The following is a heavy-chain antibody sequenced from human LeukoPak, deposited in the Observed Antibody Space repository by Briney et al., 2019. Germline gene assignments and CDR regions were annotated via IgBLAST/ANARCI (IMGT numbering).Heavy chain of an antibody. CDR1: GGSISSVSYY. V-gene: IGHV4-61*02. CDR2: IYTSGST. CDR3: ARGSPTYLEWLSTFDY. J-gene: IGHJ4*02. D-gene: IGHD3-3*01. Sequence: SETLSLTCTVSGGSISSVSYYWSWIRQPAGKGLEWIGRIYTSGSTNYNPSLKSRVTISVDTSKNQFSLKLSSVTAADTAVYYCARGSPTYLEWLSTFDYWGQGTLVTVSS.